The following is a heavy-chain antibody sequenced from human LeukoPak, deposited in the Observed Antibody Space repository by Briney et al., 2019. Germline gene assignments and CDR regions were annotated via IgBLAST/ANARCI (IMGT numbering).Heavy chain of an antibody. J-gene: IGHJ2*01. V-gene: IGHV3-7*01. Sequence: PGGSLRLSCEASGFTFSNYWMDWVRQAPGKGLEWVANIRQNGSDKYYVDSVKGRFTISRDNAKNSPYLQMNSLRVEDTAVYYCARGVNWWYFDLWGRGTLVTVSS. CDR1: GFTFSNYW. D-gene: IGHD1-1*01. CDR3: ARGVNWWYFDL. CDR2: IRQNGSDK.